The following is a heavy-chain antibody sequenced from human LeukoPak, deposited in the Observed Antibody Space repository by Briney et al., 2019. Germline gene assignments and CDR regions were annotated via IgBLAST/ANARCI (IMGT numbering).Heavy chain of an antibody. CDR2: INHSGST. J-gene: IGHJ4*02. V-gene: IGHV4-34*01. Sequence: SETLSLTCAVYGGSFSGYYWSWIRQPPGKGLEWIGEINHSGSTNYNPSLKSRVTISVDTSKNQFSLKLSSVTAADTAVYYCARIVGATSDYWGQGTLVTVSS. CDR3: ARIVGATSDY. D-gene: IGHD1-26*01. CDR1: GGSFSGYY.